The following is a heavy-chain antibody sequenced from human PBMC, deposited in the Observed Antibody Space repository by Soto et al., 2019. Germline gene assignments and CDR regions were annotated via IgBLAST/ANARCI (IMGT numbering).Heavy chain of an antibody. D-gene: IGHD2-8*01. V-gene: IGHV1-69*13. CDR1: GGTFSSYT. J-gene: IGHJ5*02. CDR2: IIPIFGTA. Sequence: ASVKVSCKASGGTFSSYTISWVRQAPGQGLEWMGRIIPIFGTANYAQKFQGRVTITADESTSTAYMELSSLRSEDTAVYYCARGLCTNGVCYSWFDPWGQGTLVTVSS. CDR3: ARGLCTNGVCYSWFDP.